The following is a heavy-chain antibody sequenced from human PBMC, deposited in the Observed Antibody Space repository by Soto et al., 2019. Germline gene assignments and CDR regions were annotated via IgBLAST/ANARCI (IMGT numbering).Heavy chain of an antibody. D-gene: IGHD2-2*01. V-gene: IGHV3-23*01. CDR2: ISGSGGST. CDR1: GFTFSSYA. J-gene: IGHJ4*02. Sequence: GGSLRPSCAASGFTFSSYAMSWVRQAPGKGLEWVSAISGSGGSTYYADSVKGRFTISRDNSKNTLYLQMNSLRAEDTAVYYCAKDGGYCSSTSCYAPYFDYWGQGTLVTVSS. CDR3: AKDGGYCSSTSCYAPYFDY.